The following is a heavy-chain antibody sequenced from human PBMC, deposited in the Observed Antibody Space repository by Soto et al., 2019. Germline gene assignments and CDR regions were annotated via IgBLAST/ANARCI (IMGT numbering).Heavy chain of an antibody. D-gene: IGHD4-17*01. V-gene: IGHV3-33*01. Sequence: QVQLVESGGGVVQPGRSLRLSCAASGFTFRSYGMHWVRQAPDKGLEWVALIWYDGSNKNYADSVKGRFTISRDNSKNTLYLQMNSLRAEDTAVYYCARDVNDYGDLGLDYWGQGTLVTVSS. J-gene: IGHJ4*02. CDR2: IWYDGSNK. CDR1: GFTFRSYG. CDR3: ARDVNDYGDLGLDY.